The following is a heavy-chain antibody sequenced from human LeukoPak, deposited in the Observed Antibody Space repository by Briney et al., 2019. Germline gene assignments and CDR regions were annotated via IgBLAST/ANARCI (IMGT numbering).Heavy chain of an antibody. D-gene: IGHD6-19*01. J-gene: IGHJ5*02. CDR3: ARYDSSGSPNWFDP. CDR2: ISAYNGHA. Sequence: ASVKVSFKASGYTFSSYDITWVRQAPGQGLEWMGWISAYNGHANYAQNLQGRVTMTTDTSTSTAYMELRSLRSDDTAVYYCARYDSSGSPNWFDPWGQGTLVTVSS. CDR1: GYTFSSYD. V-gene: IGHV1-18*01.